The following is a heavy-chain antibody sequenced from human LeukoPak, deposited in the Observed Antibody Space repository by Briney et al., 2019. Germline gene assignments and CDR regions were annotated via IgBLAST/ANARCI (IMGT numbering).Heavy chain of an antibody. CDR1: GFTFSSYS. J-gene: IGHJ3*02. Sequence: GGSLRLSCAASGFTFSSYSMNWVRQAPGKGLEWVSSINSSSSYIYYADSVKGRFTISRDNAKNSLYLQMNSLRAEDTAVYYCAREVVAIFGVVIRDDAFDIWGQGTMVTVSS. D-gene: IGHD3-3*01. CDR2: INSSSSYI. V-gene: IGHV3-21*01. CDR3: AREVVAIFGVVIRDDAFDI.